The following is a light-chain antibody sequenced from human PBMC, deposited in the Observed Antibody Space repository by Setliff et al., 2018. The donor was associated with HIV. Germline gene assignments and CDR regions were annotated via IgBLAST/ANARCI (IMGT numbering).Light chain of an antibody. CDR1: SSDVGGYNY. J-gene: IGLJ1*01. V-gene: IGLV2-23*02. Sequence: QSALAQPASVSGSPGQSITISCTGTSSDVGGYNYVSWYQQHPGKAPKLMIYDVTKRPSGVSNRFSGSKSGNTASLTISGLQAEDEVDYYCCSYAGSSTPYVFGTGTKVTVL. CDR2: DVT. CDR3: CSYAGSSTPYV.